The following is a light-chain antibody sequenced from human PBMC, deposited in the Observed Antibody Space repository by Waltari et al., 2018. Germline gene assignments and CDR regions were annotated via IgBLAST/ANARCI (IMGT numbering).Light chain of an antibody. CDR3: SSQSTKNGVI. CDR1: SSDVGGDDS. CDR2: DVN. Sequence: QSALTQPASVSGSPGQSITIPCTGSSSDVGGDDSVSWYEDHPGQAPKVIIYDVNKRTSGVSDRFSGSKSGNTASLTISGLQAEDEATFYCSSQSTKNGVIFGGGTKVTVL. V-gene: IGLV2-14*03. J-gene: IGLJ2*01.